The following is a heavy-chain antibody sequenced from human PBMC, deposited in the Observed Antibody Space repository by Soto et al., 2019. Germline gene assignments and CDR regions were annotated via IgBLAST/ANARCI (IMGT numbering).Heavy chain of an antibody. CDR3: ARDESIAAAGNGVYYGMDV. CDR1: GGTFSSYA. D-gene: IGHD6-13*01. Sequence: SVKASCKASGGTFSSYAISWVRQAPGQGLEWMGGIIPIFGTANYAQKFQGRVTITADKSTSTAYMELSSLRSEDTAVYYCARDESIAAAGNGVYYGMDVWGQGTTVTVSS. CDR2: IIPIFGTA. J-gene: IGHJ6*02. V-gene: IGHV1-69*06.